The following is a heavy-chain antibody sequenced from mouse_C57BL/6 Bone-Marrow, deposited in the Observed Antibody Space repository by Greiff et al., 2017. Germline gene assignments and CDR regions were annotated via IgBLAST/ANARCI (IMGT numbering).Heavy chain of an antibody. Sequence: VQLQQSGPGLVQPSQSLSITCTVSGFSLTSYGVHWVRQSPGKGLEWLGVIWSGGSTDYNAAFISRLSISKDNSKSHVFFKMNSLQADDTAIDYCARNIRLPHYYAMDYWGQGTSVTVSS. D-gene: IGHD2-2*01. CDR3: ARNIRLPHYYAMDY. J-gene: IGHJ4*01. CDR1: GFSLTSYG. V-gene: IGHV2-2*01. CDR2: IWSGGST.